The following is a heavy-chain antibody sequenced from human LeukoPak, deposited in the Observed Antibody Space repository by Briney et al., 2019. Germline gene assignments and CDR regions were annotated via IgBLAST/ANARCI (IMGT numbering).Heavy chain of an antibody. D-gene: IGHD6-13*01. CDR3: ATFTGSSNLGS. CDR2: IYYSGST. V-gene: IGHV4-39*01. CDR1: GDSISSRTYY. J-gene: IGHJ4*02. Sequence: PSETLSLTCTVSGDSISSRTYYWGWIRQPPGKGLEWIASIYYSGSTSYNPSLKSRVTISVDTSKNQFSLKLRFVTAADMAVYYCATFTGSSNLGSWGQGTLVTVSS.